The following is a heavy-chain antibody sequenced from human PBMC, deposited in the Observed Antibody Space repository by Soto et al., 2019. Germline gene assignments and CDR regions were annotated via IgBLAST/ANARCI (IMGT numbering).Heavy chain of an antibody. D-gene: IGHD3-16*01. CDR2: MYYNGNI. CDR1: GGSISNYY. CDR3: ARGGNWFDP. Sequence: SETLSLTCNVSGGSISNYYWTWIRQSPEKGLEWIGYMYYNGNINYNPSLKSRVTISINTSKNQFSLTLESVTAADTAVYYCARGGNWFDPWGQGVLVTVS. J-gene: IGHJ5*02. V-gene: IGHV4-59*01.